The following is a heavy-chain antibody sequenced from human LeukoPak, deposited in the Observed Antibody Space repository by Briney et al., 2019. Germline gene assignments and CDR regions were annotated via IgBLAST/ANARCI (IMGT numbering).Heavy chain of an antibody. J-gene: IGHJ5*02. CDR2: ISAYNGNT. CDR1: GYTFTSYG. V-gene: IGHV1-18*01. CDR3: ARDGRDYDFWSGSLFDP. Sequence: GASVKVSCKASGYTFTSYGISWVRQAPGQGLEWMGWISAYNGNTNYAQKVQGRVTMTTDTSTSTAYMELRSPRSDDTAVYYCARDGRDYDFWSGSLFDPWGQGTLVTVSS. D-gene: IGHD3-3*01.